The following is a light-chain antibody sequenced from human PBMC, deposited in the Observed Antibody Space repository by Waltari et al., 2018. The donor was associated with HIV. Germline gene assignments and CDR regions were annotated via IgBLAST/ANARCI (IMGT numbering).Light chain of an antibody. Sequence: QSVLTQPPSVSGAPGQRVTISCTGSSSNIGAGYDVHWYQHLPGTAPTLLICVNSGRRSAVPDRLSGSKSGTSASLAITGLQAEEEADYYCQSYDNSLSGSRVFGGGTKRTVL. J-gene: IGLJ3*02. CDR2: VNS. CDR3: QSYDNSLSGSRV. V-gene: IGLV1-40*01. CDR1: SSNIGAGYD.